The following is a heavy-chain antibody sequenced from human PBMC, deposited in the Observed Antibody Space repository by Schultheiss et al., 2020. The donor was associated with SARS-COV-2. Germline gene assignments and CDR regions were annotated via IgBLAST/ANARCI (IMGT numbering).Heavy chain of an antibody. CDR3: ARVVSLLTYYYYMDV. D-gene: IGHD4-23*01. CDR1: GFTFSSYA. Sequence: GGSLRLSCAASGFTFSSYAMHWVRQAPGKGLEWVSAIGTAGDPYYPGSVKGRFTISRDNSKNTLYLQMNSLRAEDTAVYYCARVVSLLTYYYYMDVWGKGTTVTVSS. CDR2: IGTAGDP. V-gene: IGHV3-13*05. J-gene: IGHJ6*03.